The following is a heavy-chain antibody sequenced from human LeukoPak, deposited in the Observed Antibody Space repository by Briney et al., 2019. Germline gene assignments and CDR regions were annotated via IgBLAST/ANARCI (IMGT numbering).Heavy chain of an antibody. D-gene: IGHD3-10*01. J-gene: IGHJ5*02. CDR2: IILIFGTA. V-gene: IGHV1-69*13. CDR3: ARVPYSSGSGSYHNWFDP. Sequence: ASVKVSCKASGGTFSSYAISWVRQAPGQGLEWMGGIILIFGTANYAQKFQGRVTITADESTSTAYMELSSLRSEDTAVYYCARVPYSSGSGSYHNWFDPWGQGTLVTVSS. CDR1: GGTFSSYA.